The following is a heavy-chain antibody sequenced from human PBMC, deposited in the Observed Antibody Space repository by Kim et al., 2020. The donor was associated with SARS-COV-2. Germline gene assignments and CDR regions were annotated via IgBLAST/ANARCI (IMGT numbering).Heavy chain of an antibody. V-gene: IGHV3-21*01. CDR3: ARDNYYYDSSGYQDSSDY. Sequence: GGSLRLSCAASGFTFSSYSMNWVRQAPGKGLEWVSSISSSSSYIYYADSVKGRFTISRDNAKNSLYLQMNSLRAEDTAVYYCARDNYYYDSSGYQDSSDYWGQGTLVTVSS. J-gene: IGHJ4*02. CDR2: ISSSSSYI. CDR1: GFTFSSYS. D-gene: IGHD3-22*01.